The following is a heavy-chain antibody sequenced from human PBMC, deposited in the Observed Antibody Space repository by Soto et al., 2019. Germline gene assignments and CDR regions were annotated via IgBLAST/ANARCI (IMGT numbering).Heavy chain of an antibody. CDR3: AKNGHPPYYYYGMDV. Sequence: GASVKVSCKASGYSFTTYGISWVRQAPGQGLEWMGWISGCNGDTNNAQKFQDRVTMTIDRSTTTAYLELRSLTSDDTAVYYCAKNGHPPYYYYGMDVWGQGTTVTVS. CDR1: GYSFTTYG. CDR2: ISGCNGDT. J-gene: IGHJ6*02. V-gene: IGHV1-18*01. D-gene: IGHD2-8*01.